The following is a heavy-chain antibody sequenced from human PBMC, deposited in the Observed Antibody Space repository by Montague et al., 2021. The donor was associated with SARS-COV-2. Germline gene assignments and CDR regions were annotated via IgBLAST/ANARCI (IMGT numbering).Heavy chain of an antibody. Sequence: SETLSLTCTVSGGSISSYYWSWIRQPPGKGLEWIGYIYYSGGTNXXPSLKSRVTISVDTSKNQFSLKLNSVTAADTAVYYCARGSGWMGNAFDIWGQGTMVTVSS. J-gene: IGHJ3*02. CDR2: IYYSGGT. D-gene: IGHD6-19*01. CDR3: ARGSGWMGNAFDI. CDR1: GGSISSYY. V-gene: IGHV4-59*01.